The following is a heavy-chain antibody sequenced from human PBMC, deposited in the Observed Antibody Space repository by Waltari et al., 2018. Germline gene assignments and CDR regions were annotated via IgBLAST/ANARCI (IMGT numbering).Heavy chain of an antibody. Sequence: EVQLVESGGGVVQPGGSLRLSCSASGFTFSSFSMYWVRQIQGKGLEYVSAIHGYEGYRDYVDSVKGRFTISRDNSRNTLYLQMNSLRPEDTALYYCVKRATVITSADWYFGAWGRGTLVTVSS. CDR2: IHGYEGYR. V-gene: IGHV3-64D*06. CDR3: VKRATVITSADWYFGA. D-gene: IGHD4-17*01. CDR1: GFTFSSFS. J-gene: IGHJ2*01.